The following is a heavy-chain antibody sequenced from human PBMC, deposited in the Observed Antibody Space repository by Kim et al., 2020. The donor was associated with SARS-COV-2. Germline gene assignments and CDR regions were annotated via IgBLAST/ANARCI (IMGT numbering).Heavy chain of an antibody. CDR2: IKGQGDST. Sequence: GGSLRLSCVASGFNFGTFDMSWVRQAPGKGLKWVSVIKGQGDSTYYADSVRGRFTVSRDSSKNTLYLQMNSLSADDTAIYYCVKGATLDYWGQGMLVTVSS. CDR3: VKGATLDY. V-gene: IGHV3-23*01. CDR1: GFNFGTFD. J-gene: IGHJ4*02.